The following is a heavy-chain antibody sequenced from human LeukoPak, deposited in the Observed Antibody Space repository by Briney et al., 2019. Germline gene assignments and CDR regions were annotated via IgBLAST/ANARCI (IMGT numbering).Heavy chain of an antibody. V-gene: IGHV1-2*02. CDR3: ARSTLVPAAPTSSDY. D-gene: IGHD2-2*01. Sequence: ASVKVSCKASGYTFTGYYMHWVRQAPGQGLEWMGWINPNSGGTNYAQKFQGRVTMTRDTSISTAYMELSRLRSDDTAVYYCARSTLVPAAPTSSDYWGQGTLVTVSS. J-gene: IGHJ4*02. CDR1: GYTFTGYY. CDR2: INPNSGGT.